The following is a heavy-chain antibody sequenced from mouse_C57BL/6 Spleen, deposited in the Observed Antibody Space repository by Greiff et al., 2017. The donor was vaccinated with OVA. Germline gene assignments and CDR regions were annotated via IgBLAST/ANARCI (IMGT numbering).Heavy chain of an antibody. CDR3: SSSGIYYDFDY. Sequence: VQLQQSGPELVKPGASVKISCKASGYTFTDYYLNWVKQSHGKSLEWLGDINPNNGGTSYNQKFKGKATLTVDKSSSTAYMELRSLTSEDSAVYYCSSSGIYYDFDYWGQGTTLTVSS. D-gene: IGHD2-4*01. CDR2: INPNNGGT. CDR1: GYTFTDYY. J-gene: IGHJ2*01. V-gene: IGHV1-26*01.